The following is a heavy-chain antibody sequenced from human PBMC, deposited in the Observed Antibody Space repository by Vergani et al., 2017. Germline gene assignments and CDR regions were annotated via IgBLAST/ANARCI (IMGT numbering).Heavy chain of an antibody. CDR3: ARDTDSSGYYFPENPYYFDY. D-gene: IGHD3-22*01. CDR1: GGTFSSYA. CDR2: IIPILGIA. Sequence: QVQLVQSGAEVKKPGSSVKVSCKASGGTFSSYAISWVRQAPGQGLEWMGRIIPILGIANYAQKFQGRVTITADKSTSTADMELSSLRSEDTAVYYCARDTDSSGYYFPENPYYFDYWGQGTLVTVSS. V-gene: IGHV1-69*04. J-gene: IGHJ4*02.